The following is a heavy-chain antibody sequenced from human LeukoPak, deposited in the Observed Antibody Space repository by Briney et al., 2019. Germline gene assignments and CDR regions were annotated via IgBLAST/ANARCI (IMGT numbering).Heavy chain of an antibody. V-gene: IGHV4-34*01. J-gene: IGHJ4*02. CDR1: GGSFSGYY. D-gene: IGHD2-15*01. Sequence: SETLSLTCAVYGGSFSGYYWSWIRQPPGKGLEWIGEISHSGSTNYNPSLKSRVTISVDTSKNQFSPKLSSVTAADTAVYYCASASIAALDYWGQGTLVTVSS. CDR3: ASASIAALDY. CDR2: ISHSGST.